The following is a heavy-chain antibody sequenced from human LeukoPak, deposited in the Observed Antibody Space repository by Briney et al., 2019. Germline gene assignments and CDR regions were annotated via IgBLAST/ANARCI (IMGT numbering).Heavy chain of an antibody. CDR1: GFTFSDYY. J-gene: IGHJ4*02. V-gene: IGHV3-11*01. CDR3: AKLVVPAANAVDS. CDR2: VGTAGKRV. D-gene: IGHD2-2*01. Sequence: GGSLRLSCAASGFTFSDYYMSWIRQAPGKGLEWIAYVGTAGKRVDYAESVRGRFNTSRDDAKSSLFLQMDSLTVEDTALYYCAKLVVPAANAVDSWGQGTLVTVSS.